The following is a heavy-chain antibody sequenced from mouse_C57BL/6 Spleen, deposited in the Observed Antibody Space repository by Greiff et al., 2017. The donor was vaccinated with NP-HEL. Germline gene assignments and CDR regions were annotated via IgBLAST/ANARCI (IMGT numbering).Heavy chain of an antibody. J-gene: IGHJ3*01. CDR3: ARAKGDYYGSSSAWFAY. CDR2: IHPNSGST. V-gene: IGHV1-64*01. D-gene: IGHD1-1*01. Sequence: QVQLQQPGAELVKPGASVKLSCKASGYTFTSYWMPWVKQRPGQGLEWIGMIHPNSGSTNYNEKFKSKATLTVDKSSSTAYMQLSSLTSEDSAVYYCARAKGDYYGSSSAWFAYWGQGTLVTVSA. CDR1: GYTFTSYW.